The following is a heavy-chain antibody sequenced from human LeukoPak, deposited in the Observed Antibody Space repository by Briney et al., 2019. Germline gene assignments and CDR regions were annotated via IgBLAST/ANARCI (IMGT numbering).Heavy chain of an antibody. CDR3: ARDFGIAARHTYYYYTDV. CDR2: IYTSGST. J-gene: IGHJ6*03. D-gene: IGHD6-6*01. V-gene: IGHV4-4*07. Sequence: SETLSLTCTVSGGSISSYYWSWIRQPAGKGLEWIGRIYTSGSTNYNPSLKSQVTMSVDTSKNQFSLKLSSVTAADTAVYYCARDFGIAARHTYYYYTDVWGKGTTVTVSS. CDR1: GGSISSYY.